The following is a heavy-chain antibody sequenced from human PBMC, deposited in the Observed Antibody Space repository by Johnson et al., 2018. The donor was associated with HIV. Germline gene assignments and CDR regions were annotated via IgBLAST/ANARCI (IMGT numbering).Heavy chain of an antibody. CDR3: AKDRGDSSGYYYADAFDI. D-gene: IGHD3-22*01. V-gene: IGHV3-30*02. Sequence: VQLVESGGGVVQPGGSLRLSCAASGFTFSSYGMHWVRQAPGKGLEWVAFIRYDGSNKYYADSVKGRFTVSRDNSKNTLYLQMNSLRAEDTAVYYCAKDRGDSSGYYYADAFDIWGQGTMVTVSS. CDR1: GFTFSSYG. CDR2: IRYDGSNK. J-gene: IGHJ3*02.